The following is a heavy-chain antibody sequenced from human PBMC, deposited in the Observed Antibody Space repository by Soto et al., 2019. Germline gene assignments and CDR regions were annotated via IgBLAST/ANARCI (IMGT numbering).Heavy chain of an antibody. CDR2: IYHSGYT. V-gene: IGHV4-30-2*01. J-gene: IGHJ5*02. Sequence: QLQLQESGSGLVKPSQTLSLTCTVSGGSISSGGYAWNWIRQAPGKGLEWIGYIYHSGYTLYNPSLKGRVTIPFDKSKTHFSLNLTSVTAADTAVYYCARDQLEGNWFDPWGQGTLVTVSS. CDR1: GGSISSGGYA. D-gene: IGHD1-1*01. CDR3: ARDQLEGNWFDP.